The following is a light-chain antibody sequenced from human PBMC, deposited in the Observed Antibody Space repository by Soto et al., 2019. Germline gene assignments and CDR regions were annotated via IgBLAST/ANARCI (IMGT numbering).Light chain of an antibody. Sequence: EIGLTQSPGTLSLSPGERATLSCRASQSVSSSYLAWYQQKPGQAPRLLIYGASSRATGNPDRFSGSGSGTDFTGTISRLEPEDFAVYYCQQYGSSPITFGRGPRHEL. CDR1: QSVSSSY. CDR3: QQYGSSPIT. V-gene: IGKV3-20*01. CDR2: GAS. J-gene: IGKJ5*01.